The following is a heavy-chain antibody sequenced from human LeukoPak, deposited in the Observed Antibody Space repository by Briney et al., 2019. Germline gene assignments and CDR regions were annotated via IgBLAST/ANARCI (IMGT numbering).Heavy chain of an antibody. CDR3: ARDHGWFGELPSSYFDY. CDR1: GGTFSSHA. D-gene: IGHD3-10*01. Sequence: AASVKVSCKASGGTFSSHAISWVRQAPGQGLEWMGGIIPIFGTANYAQKFQGRVTITADESTSTAYMELSSLRFEDTAVYYCARDHGWFGELPSSYFDYWGQGTLVTVSS. V-gene: IGHV1-69*01. CDR2: IIPIFGTA. J-gene: IGHJ4*02.